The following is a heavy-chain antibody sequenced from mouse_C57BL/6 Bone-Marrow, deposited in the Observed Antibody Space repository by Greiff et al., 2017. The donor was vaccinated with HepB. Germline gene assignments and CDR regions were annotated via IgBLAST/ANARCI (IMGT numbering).Heavy chain of an antibody. D-gene: IGHD1-1*01. CDR1: GYTFTDYE. CDR2: IDPETGGT. CDR3: TRDGRSPAWFAY. Sequence: QVQLQQSGAELVRPGASVTLSCKASGYTFTDYEMHWVKQTPVHGLEWIGAIDPETGGTAYNQKFKGKAILTADKSSSTAYMELRSLTSEDSAVYYCTRDGRSPAWFAYWGQGTLVTVSA. J-gene: IGHJ3*01. V-gene: IGHV1-15*01.